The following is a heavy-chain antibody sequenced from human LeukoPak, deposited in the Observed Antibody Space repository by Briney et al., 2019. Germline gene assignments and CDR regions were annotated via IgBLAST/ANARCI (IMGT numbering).Heavy chain of an antibody. J-gene: IGHJ5*02. CDR3: ARDLDYDSSGYYYVRWFDP. CDR2: IWYDGSNK. Sequence: GGSLRLSCAASGFTFSSYGMHWVRQAPGKGLEWVAVIWYDGSNKYYADSVKGRFTISRDNSKNTLYLQMNSLRAEDTAVYYCARDLDYDSSGYYYVRWFDPWGQGTLVTVSS. CDR1: GFTFSSYG. V-gene: IGHV3-33*01. D-gene: IGHD3-22*01.